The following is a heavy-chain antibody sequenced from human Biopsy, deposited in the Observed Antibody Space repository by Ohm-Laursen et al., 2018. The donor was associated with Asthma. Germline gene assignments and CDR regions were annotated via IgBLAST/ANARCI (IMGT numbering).Heavy chain of an antibody. D-gene: IGHD7-27*01. V-gene: IGHV4-39*01. Sequence: SQTLSLTCTVSGGSMSSSSYYWGWIRQPPGKGLEWMGSISYTGSAYHNPSLKSRFTISVTTSKNPFSLKLSSVTAADTAVYYCARHWDWGSFFDYWGQGTPVTVSS. J-gene: IGHJ4*02. CDR1: GGSMSSSSYY. CDR2: ISYTGSA. CDR3: ARHWDWGSFFDY.